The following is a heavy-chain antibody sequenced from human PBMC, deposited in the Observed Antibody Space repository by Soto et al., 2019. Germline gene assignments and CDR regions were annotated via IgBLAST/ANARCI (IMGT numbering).Heavy chain of an antibody. CDR1: GFTFSSYA. V-gene: IGHV3-23*01. J-gene: IGHJ6*02. CDR3: ARESPPSYYYYYGMDV. CDR2: ISGSGGST. Sequence: GGSLRLSCAASGFTFSSYAMSWVRQAPGKGLEWVSAISGSGGSTYYADSVKGRFTISRDNAKNTLYLQMNSLRAEDTAVYYCARESPPSYYYYYGMDVWGQGTTVTVSS.